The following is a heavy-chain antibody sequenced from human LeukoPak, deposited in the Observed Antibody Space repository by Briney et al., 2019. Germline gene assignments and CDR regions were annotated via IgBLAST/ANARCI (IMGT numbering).Heavy chain of an antibody. D-gene: IGHD1-1*01. CDR3: TRGGYGGPRVAFDY. CDR1: GYTFTRYY. Sequence: ALVKGSCKASGYTFTRYYMHWVRQAPGQGLEWMGIISPSGASTSYAQKFQGRVTMTRDTSTSTVYMELSSLRSEDTAVYYCTRGGYGGPRVAFDYWGQGTLVTVSS. CDR2: ISPSGAST. J-gene: IGHJ4*02. V-gene: IGHV1-46*01.